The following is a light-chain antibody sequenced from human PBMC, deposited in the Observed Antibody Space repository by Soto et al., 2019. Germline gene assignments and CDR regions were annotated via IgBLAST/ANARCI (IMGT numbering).Light chain of an antibody. Sequence: DIQITQSPSSLSASVGDRVTITCRASPSISTYLNWYHQKPGKAPKLLIYAASSLQSGVPSRFSGSGSGTDFALTISSLQPEDFATYYCQQTYNTPWTFGQGTKVDI. J-gene: IGKJ1*01. V-gene: IGKV1-39*01. CDR2: AAS. CDR1: PSISTY. CDR3: QQTYNTPWT.